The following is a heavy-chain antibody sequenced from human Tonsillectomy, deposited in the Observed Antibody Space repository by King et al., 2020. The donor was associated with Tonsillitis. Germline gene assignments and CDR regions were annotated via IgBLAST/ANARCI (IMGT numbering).Heavy chain of an antibody. Sequence: QVQLQESGPGLVKPSQTLSLTCTVSGGSISSGGYYWSWIRPHPGKGLEWIGYIYYSGSTYYNPSLKSRVTISVDTSKNQFSLKLSSVTAADTAVYYCAREKEYYGSGSYLNFNWFDPWGQGTLVTVSS. CDR3: AREKEYYGSGSYLNFNWFDP. J-gene: IGHJ5*02. D-gene: IGHD3-10*01. CDR1: GGSISSGGYY. CDR2: IYYSGST. V-gene: IGHV4-31*03.